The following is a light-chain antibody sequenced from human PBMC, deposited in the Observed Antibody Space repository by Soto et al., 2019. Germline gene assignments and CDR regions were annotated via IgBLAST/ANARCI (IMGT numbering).Light chain of an antibody. CDR2: KAS. Sequence: DIQMTQSPSTLSASVGDRVTITCRASQSIGTWLAWYQQKPGKAPNLLIYKASTLESGVPSRFSGSGSRTEFTLTISSLQPDDFATYYCQQYNTYSTFGQGTKVEIK. CDR3: QQYNTYST. CDR1: QSIGTW. J-gene: IGKJ1*01. V-gene: IGKV1-5*03.